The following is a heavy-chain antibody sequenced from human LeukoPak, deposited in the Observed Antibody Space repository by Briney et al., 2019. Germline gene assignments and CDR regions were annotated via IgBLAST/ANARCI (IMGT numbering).Heavy chain of an antibody. D-gene: IGHD5-18*01. CDR2: INPNSGGT. V-gene: IGHV1-2*02. J-gene: IGHJ4*02. CDR1: GYTFTGYY. CDR3: ATEARGYSYGYGY. Sequence: ASVKVSCKASGYTFTGYYMHWVRQAPGQGLERMGWINPNSGGTNYAQKFQGRVTMTRDTSISTAYMELSRLRSDDTAVYYCATEARGYSYGYGYWGQGTLVTVSS.